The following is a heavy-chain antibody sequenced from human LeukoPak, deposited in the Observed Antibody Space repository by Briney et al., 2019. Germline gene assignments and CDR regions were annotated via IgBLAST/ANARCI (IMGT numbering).Heavy chain of an antibody. Sequence: PSETLSLTCTVSGGSISSSSYYWGWIRQPPGKGLEWIGSIYYSGSTYYNPSLKSRVTISVDTSKNQFSLKLSSVTAADTAVYYCARDFGTGRFNYYGSGSSVQWFDPWGQGTLVTVSS. J-gene: IGHJ5*02. CDR1: GGSISSSSYY. D-gene: IGHD3-10*01. V-gene: IGHV4-39*07. CDR3: ARDFGTGRFNYYGSGSSVQWFDP. CDR2: IYYSGST.